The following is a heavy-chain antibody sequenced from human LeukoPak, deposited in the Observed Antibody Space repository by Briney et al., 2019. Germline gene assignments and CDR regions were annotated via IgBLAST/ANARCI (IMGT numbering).Heavy chain of an antibody. D-gene: IGHD6-6*01. CDR3: ARGSSIAARDYYFDY. Sequence: PSETLSLTCTVSGGSISSGGYYWSWIRQPPGKGLEWIGYIYHSGSTYYNPSLKSRVTISVDTSKNQFSLKLSSVTAADTAVYYCARGSSIAARDYYFDYWGQGTLVTVSS. CDR2: IYHSGST. J-gene: IGHJ4*02. V-gene: IGHV4-30-2*02. CDR1: GGSISSGGYY.